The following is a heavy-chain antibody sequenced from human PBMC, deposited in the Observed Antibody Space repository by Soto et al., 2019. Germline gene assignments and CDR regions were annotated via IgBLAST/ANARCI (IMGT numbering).Heavy chain of an antibody. Sequence: PSETLSLTCAVYGGSFSGYYWSWIRQPPGKGLEWIGEINHSGSTSYNPSLKSRVTISVDTSKNQFSLKLSSVTAADTAVYYCARGLQWLRYYGMDVWGQGTTVTVSS. V-gene: IGHV4-34*01. CDR1: GGSFSGYY. J-gene: IGHJ6*02. CDR3: ARGLQWLRYYGMDV. CDR2: INHSGST. D-gene: IGHD6-19*01.